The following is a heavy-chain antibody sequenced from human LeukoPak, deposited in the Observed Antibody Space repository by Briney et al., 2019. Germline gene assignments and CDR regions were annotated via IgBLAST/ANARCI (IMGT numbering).Heavy chain of an antibody. J-gene: IGHJ4*02. D-gene: IGHD1-26*01. CDR1: GGSFSGYY. V-gene: IGHV4-34*01. CDR3: ARDLSSIVGATRFDY. Sequence: SETLSLTCAVYGGSFSGYYWSWIRQPPGKGLEWIGEINHSGSTNYNPSLKSRVTISVDTSKNQFSLKLSSVTAADTAVYYCARDLSSIVGATRFDYWGQGTLVTVSS. CDR2: INHSGST.